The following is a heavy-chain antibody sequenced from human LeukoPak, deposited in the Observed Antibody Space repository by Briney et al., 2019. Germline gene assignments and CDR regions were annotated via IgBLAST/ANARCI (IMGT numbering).Heavy chain of an antibody. V-gene: IGHV3-23*01. CDR2: ISGGGST. J-gene: IGHJ3*02. Sequence: GGSLRLSCAASGFTFSSHAMNWVRQAPGKGLEWVSVISGGGSTYYADSVKGRFTISRDNSKNTLYLQMKSLRVEDTAVYYCAKDVGYGGGDAVDIWGQGTMVTVST. D-gene: IGHD2-21*01. CDR1: GFTFSSHA. CDR3: AKDVGYGGGDAVDI.